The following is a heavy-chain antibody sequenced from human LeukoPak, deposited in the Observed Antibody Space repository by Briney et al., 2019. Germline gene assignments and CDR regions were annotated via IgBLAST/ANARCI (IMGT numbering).Heavy chain of an antibody. V-gene: IGHV3-23*01. CDR1: GFTFSSYA. D-gene: IGHD3-10*01. Sequence: GGSLRLSCAASGFTFSSYAMSWVRQAPGKGLEWVSAISGSGGSTYYADSVKGRFTISRDNSKNTLYLQMNSLRAEDTAVYYCAKDTYGSGSYFMYYYGMDVWGQGTTVTVSS. J-gene: IGHJ6*02. CDR3: AKDTYGSGSYFMYYYGMDV. CDR2: ISGSGGST.